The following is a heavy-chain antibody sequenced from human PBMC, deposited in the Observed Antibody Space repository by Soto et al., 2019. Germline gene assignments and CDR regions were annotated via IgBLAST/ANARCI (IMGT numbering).Heavy chain of an antibody. CDR3: AKSSYDFWSGYYDY. J-gene: IGHJ4*02. V-gene: IGHV3-23*01. D-gene: IGHD3-3*01. CDR1: GFTFSSYW. CDR2: ISGSGGST. Sequence: GGSLRLSCAASGFTFSSYWMSWVRQAPGKGLEWVSAISGSGGSTYYADSVKGRFTISRDNSKNTLYLQMNSLRAEDTAVYYCAKSSYDFWSGYYDYWGQGTLVTVSS.